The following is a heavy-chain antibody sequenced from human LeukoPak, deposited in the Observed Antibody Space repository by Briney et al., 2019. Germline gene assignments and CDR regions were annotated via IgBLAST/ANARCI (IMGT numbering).Heavy chain of an antibody. D-gene: IGHD4-17*01. J-gene: IGHJ5*02. Sequence: DSVKGRFTISRDNSKNTLYLQMNSLRAEDTAVYYCARDQYYGDENWFDPWGQGTLVTVSS. V-gene: IGHV3-30*07. CDR3: ARDQYYGDENWFDP.